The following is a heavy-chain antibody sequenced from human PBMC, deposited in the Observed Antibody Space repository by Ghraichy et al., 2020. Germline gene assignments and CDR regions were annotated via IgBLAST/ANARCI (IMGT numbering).Heavy chain of an antibody. CDR1: GGSFSGYY. J-gene: IGHJ1*01. V-gene: IGHV4-34*01. CDR3: ARPFRDSSGWFSVGRYFQH. D-gene: IGHD6-19*01. CDR2: VNENGST. Sequence: GSLRLSCGVYGGSFSGYYWNWIRQTPGKGLEWIGEVNENGSTNYNPSLKSRVTISPDVPKNQFSLKLTSVTAADTGLYYCARPFRDSSGWFSVGRYFQHWGQGTLVTVSS.